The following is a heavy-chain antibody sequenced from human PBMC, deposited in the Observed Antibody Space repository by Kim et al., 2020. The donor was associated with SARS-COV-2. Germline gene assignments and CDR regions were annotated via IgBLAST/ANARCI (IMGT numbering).Heavy chain of an antibody. D-gene: IGHD3-9*01. CDR3: AGNYDISAPTDY. Sequence: TLSLTCTVSGGSISSGSYYWSWIRQPAGKGLEWIGRIYTSGSTNYNPSLKSRVTISVDTSKNQFSLKLSSVTAADTAVYYCAGNYDISAPTDYWGQGTLVTVSS. CDR2: IYTSGST. V-gene: IGHV4-61*02. J-gene: IGHJ4*02. CDR1: GGSISSGSYY.